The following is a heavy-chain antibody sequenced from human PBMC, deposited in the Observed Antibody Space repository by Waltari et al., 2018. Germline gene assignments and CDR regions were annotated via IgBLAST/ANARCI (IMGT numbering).Heavy chain of an antibody. V-gene: IGHV3-74*01. Sequence: EVHLEESGGGLVQPGGSLRLSCAASGFTFSSYWMHWVRQAPGKGLVGGSRINGEGRTITYADYVKGRFTIARDNAKNTLYLQLNSLRVEDTAVYYCASAYYDILDWGQGTLVTVSS. D-gene: IGHD3-9*01. CDR3: ASAYYDILD. CDR1: GFTFSSYW. CDR2: INGEGRTI. J-gene: IGHJ4*02.